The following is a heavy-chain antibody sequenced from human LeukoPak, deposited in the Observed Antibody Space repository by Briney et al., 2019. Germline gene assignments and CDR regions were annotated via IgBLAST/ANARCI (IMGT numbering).Heavy chain of an antibody. CDR3: ARYNWNDVVSALDS. J-gene: IGHJ4*02. CDR2: INPNNGAT. Sequence: ASVRVSCKASGYTFSGYYIHWVRQAPGQGLEWMGWINPNNGATNYAQKFQGWVTMTRDTSITTFYMEVSSLTSDDTAVFYCARYNWNDVVSALDSWGQGTLVTVSS. V-gene: IGHV1-2*04. D-gene: IGHD1-1*01. CDR1: GYTFSGYY.